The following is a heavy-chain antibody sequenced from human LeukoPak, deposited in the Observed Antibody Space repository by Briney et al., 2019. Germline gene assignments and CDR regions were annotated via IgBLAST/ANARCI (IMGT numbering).Heavy chain of an antibody. D-gene: IGHD3-10*01. V-gene: IGHV4-39*07. CDR2: FFYSGST. J-gene: IGHJ4*02. CDR3: ARVRGYYASGSVYFDY. CDR1: GDSIRSSNYY. Sequence: SEPLSLTCIVSGDSIRSSNYYWGWIRQPPGKGLEWIGNFFYSGSTYYNPSLKSRVTISVDTSKNQFSLKLTSVTAADTAVYYCARVRGYYASGSVYFDYWGQGTLVTVSS.